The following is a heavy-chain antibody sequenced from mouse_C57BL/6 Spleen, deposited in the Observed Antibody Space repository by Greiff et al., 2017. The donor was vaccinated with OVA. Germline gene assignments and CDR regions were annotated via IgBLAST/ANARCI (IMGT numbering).Heavy chain of an antibody. CDR2: ISYDGSN. CDR3: EREGY. Sequence: EVKVEESGPGLVKPSQSLSLTCSVTGYSITSGYYWNWIRQFPGNKLEWMGYISYDGSNNYNPSLKNRISITRDTSKNQFFLKLNSVTTEDTAKYYCEREGYWGQGTTLTVSS. V-gene: IGHV3-6*01. CDR1: GYSITSGYY. J-gene: IGHJ2*01.